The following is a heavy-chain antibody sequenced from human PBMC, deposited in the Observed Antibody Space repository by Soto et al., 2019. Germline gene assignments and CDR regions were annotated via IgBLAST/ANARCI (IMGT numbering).Heavy chain of an antibody. D-gene: IGHD6-13*01. J-gene: IGHJ3*02. V-gene: IGHV4-31*03. CDR2: IYYSGST. Sequence: QVQLQESGPGLVKPSQTLSLTCTVSGGSISSGGYYWSWLRQHPGKGLEWIGYIYYSGSTYYNPPLKSRVTISVDTSKNQFSLQLSSVTAADTAVYYCARSSSWPIVAFDIWGQGTMVTVSS. CDR1: GGSISSGGYY. CDR3: ARSSSWPIVAFDI.